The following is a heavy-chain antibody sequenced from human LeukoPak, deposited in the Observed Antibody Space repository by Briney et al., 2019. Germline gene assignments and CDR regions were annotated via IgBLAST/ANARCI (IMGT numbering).Heavy chain of an antibody. D-gene: IGHD3-10*01. V-gene: IGHV3-74*01. CDR1: GFTFSTYW. J-gene: IGHJ5*02. CDR3: ARVVLSGAYQIDL. Sequence: GGSLRLSCAASGFTFSTYWMHWVRQAPGKGLVWVSRINGDGRTTTYADSVKGRFTISRDNAQSTLYLQVNSLRVEDAAVYYCARVVLSGAYQIDLWGQGTLATVSS. CDR2: INGDGRTT.